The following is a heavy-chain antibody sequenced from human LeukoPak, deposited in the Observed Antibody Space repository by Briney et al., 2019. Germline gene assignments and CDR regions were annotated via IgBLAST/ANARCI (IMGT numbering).Heavy chain of an antibody. CDR1: GFTFSVYP. CDR2: TGTKANSYTT. V-gene: IGHV3-72*01. CDR3: AREVAIAAAGNYYYYYGMDV. J-gene: IGHJ6*02. D-gene: IGHD6-13*01. Sequence: PGGSLRLSCAASGFTFSVYPMHWVRQAPGKGLEWVGRTGTKANSYTTEYAASVKGRFTISRDDSKNSLYLQMNSLKTEDTAVYYCAREVAIAAAGNYYYYYGMDVWGQGTTVTVSS.